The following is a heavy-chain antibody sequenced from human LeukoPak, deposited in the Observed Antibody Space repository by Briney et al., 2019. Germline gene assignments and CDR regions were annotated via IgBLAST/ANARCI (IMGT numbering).Heavy chain of an antibody. CDR2: IIPIFGTA. Sequence: SVKVSCKASGGTFSSYAISWVRQAPGQGLEWMGGIIPIFGTANYAQKFQGRVTITADESTSTAYMELSSLRSEDTAVYYCARIEYSSSSHWLDPWGQGTLVTVSS. CDR1: GGTFSSYA. CDR3: ARIEYSSSSHWLDP. D-gene: IGHD6-6*01. V-gene: IGHV1-69*01. J-gene: IGHJ5*02.